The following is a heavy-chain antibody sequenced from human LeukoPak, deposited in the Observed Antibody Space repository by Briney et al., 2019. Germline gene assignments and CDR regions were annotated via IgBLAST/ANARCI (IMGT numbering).Heavy chain of an antibody. CDR3: AREVAARRLGSWVDP. J-gene: IGHJ5*02. Sequence: GGSLRLSCAASGFIISSYWMTWVRQAPGKGLEWVANIKQDGSEKNYVDSVKGRFTVSRDNAKNSLYLQMNSLRVEDTAVYYCAREVAARRLGSWVDPWGQGTLVIVSS. CDR1: GFIISSYW. V-gene: IGHV3-7*01. CDR2: IKQDGSEK. D-gene: IGHD6-6*01.